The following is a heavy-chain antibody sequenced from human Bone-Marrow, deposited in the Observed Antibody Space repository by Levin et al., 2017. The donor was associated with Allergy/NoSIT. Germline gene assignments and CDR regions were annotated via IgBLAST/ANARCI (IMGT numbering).Heavy chain of an antibody. CDR3: ARGGVGAHFDY. V-gene: IGHV1-69*06. D-gene: IGHD1-26*01. CDR1: GGTFSSYA. Sequence: PGESLKISCKASGGTFSSYAISWVRQAPGQGLEWMGGIIPIFGTANYAQKFQGRVTITADKSTSTAYMELSSLRSEDTAVYYGARGGVGAHFDYWGQGTLVTVSS. J-gene: IGHJ4*02. CDR2: IIPIFGTA.